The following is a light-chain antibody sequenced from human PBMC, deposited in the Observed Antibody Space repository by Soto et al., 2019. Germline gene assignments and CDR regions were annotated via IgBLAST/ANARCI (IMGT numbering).Light chain of an antibody. CDR1: PSIATSQ. V-gene: IGKV3-20*01. CDR3: QQVAASPRT. J-gene: IGKJ1*01. CDR2: GAS. Sequence: ELVLTQSPGTPSLSPVERATLFCTASPSIATSQLAWYQQKPGQAHRLLIGASTRATGIPDRFSDSGSGTDFTLTISTLEPEDVVVYYCQQVAASPRTFGQGTTVEIK.